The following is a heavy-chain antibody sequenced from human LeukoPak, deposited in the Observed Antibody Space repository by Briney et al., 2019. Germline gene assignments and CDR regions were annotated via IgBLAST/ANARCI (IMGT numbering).Heavy chain of an antibody. Sequence: SETLSLTCNVSGYSISSGYYWGWIRQPPGKGLEWIGSIYHSGSAYYNPSLESRVTISVDTSKNQFSLKLTSVTAADTAVYSCVRTAYYYDSSGRDYFDYWGQGTLVTVSS. J-gene: IGHJ4*02. CDR2: IYHSGSA. CDR3: VRTAYYYDSSGRDYFDY. V-gene: IGHV4-38-2*02. CDR1: GYSISSGYY. D-gene: IGHD3-22*01.